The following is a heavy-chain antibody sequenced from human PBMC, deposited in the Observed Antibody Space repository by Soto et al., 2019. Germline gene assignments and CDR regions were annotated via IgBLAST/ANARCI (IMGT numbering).Heavy chain of an antibody. D-gene: IGHD2-21*01. CDR2: ISNDGSNK. Sequence: QVQLVESGGGVVQPGRSLRLSCAASGFIFSSYSMHWVRQAPGKGLEWVAIISNDGSNKYYVDSVKGRFTISRDNSNNTLSLQMNRLRAEDTAVYYCARDQFLDAFDIWGQGTKVTVSS. CDR1: GFIFSSYS. CDR3: ARDQFLDAFDI. V-gene: IGHV3-30-3*01. J-gene: IGHJ3*02.